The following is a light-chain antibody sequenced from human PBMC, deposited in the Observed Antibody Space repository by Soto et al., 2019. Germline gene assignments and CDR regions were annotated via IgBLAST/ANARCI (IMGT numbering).Light chain of an antibody. Sequence: QSALTQPPSASGSPGQSVTISCTGTSSDVGGYNSVSWYQQHPGKAPKLMIYEVSKRPSGVPDRFSGSKSGNTASLTVSGLQAEDEADYYCSSYAGSNEHYVFRTGNKLTVL. CDR1: SSDVGGYNS. CDR3: SSYAGSNEHYV. CDR2: EVS. J-gene: IGLJ1*01. V-gene: IGLV2-8*01.